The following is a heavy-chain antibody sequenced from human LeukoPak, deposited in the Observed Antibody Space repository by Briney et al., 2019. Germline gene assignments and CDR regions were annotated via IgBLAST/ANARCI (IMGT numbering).Heavy chain of an antibody. CDR2: IYYSGST. V-gene: IGHV4-39*01. CDR1: GGSISSSSYY. J-gene: IGHJ4*02. D-gene: IGHD2-15*01. Sequence: SETLSLTCTVSGGSISSSSYYWGWIRQPPGKGLEWIGSIYYSGSTYYNPSLKSRVTISVDTSKNRFSLKLSSVTAADTAVYYCARPASYYFDYWGQGTLVTVSS. CDR3: ARPASYYFDY.